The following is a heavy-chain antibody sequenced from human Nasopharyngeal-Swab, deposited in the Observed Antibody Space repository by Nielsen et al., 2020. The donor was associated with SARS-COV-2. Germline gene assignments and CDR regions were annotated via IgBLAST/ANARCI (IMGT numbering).Heavy chain of an antibody. V-gene: IGHV3-23*01. CDR3: AKDRDSGDDSDDYYHYYGMDV. Sequence: GGSLRLSCAASGFTFRSYAISWVRQAPGKGLEWVSVINGSDHTTYYADSVKGRFTISRDNSKNTVNLQMNSLRVEETAIYYCAKDRDSGDDSDDYYHYYGMDVWGQGTTVTVFS. CDR1: GFTFRSYA. J-gene: IGHJ6*02. CDR2: INGSDHTT. D-gene: IGHD5-12*01.